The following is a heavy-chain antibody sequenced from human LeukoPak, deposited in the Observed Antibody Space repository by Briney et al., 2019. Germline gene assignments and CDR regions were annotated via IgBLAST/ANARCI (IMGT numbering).Heavy chain of an antibody. CDR2: INPSGGST. V-gene: IGHV1-46*01. CDR1: GYTFTSYY. D-gene: IGHD5-18*01. J-gene: IGHJ4*02. Sequence: ASVKVSCKASGYTFTSYYMHWVRQAPGQGLEWMGIINPSGGSTSYAQKFQGRVTMTRDTSTSTVYMELSSLRSEDTAVYYCARDQTGRGYSYGYYAYWGQGTLVTVSS. CDR3: ARDQTGRGYSYGYYAY.